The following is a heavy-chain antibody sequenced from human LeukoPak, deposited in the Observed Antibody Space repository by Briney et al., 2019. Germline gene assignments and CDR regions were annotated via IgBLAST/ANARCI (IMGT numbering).Heavy chain of an antibody. V-gene: IGHV4-34*01. CDR1: GGSFSGYY. Sequence: PSETLSLTCAVYGGSFSGYYWSWIRQLPGKGLEWIGEINHSGSTNYNPSLKSRVTISVDTSKNQFSLKLSSVTAADTAVYYCAGTYCSGGSCYEGYYFDYWGQGTLVTVSS. D-gene: IGHD2-15*01. CDR3: AGTYCSGGSCYEGYYFDY. CDR2: INHSGST. J-gene: IGHJ4*02.